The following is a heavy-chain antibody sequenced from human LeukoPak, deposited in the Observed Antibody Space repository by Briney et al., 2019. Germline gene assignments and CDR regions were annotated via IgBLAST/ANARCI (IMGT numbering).Heavy chain of an antibody. J-gene: IGHJ5*02. CDR3: ARRGGRIAVAGFYWFDP. V-gene: IGHV3-30-3*01. CDR2: ISYDGSKK. Sequence: GRSLRLSCAASGFPFSSYAMHWVRQAPGKGLEWVTVISYDGSKKYYADSVKGRFTISRDNSKNTLYLQMNSLRAEDTAVYYCARRGGRIAVAGFYWFDPWGQGTLVTVSS. D-gene: IGHD6-19*01. CDR1: GFPFSSYA.